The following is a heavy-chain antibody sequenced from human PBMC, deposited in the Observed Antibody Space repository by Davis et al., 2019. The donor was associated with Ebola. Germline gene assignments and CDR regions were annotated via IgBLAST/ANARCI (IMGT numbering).Heavy chain of an antibody. J-gene: IGHJ6*02. Sequence: GESLKISCAASGFTFDDYAMHWVRQAPGKGLEWVSLISGDGGSTYYADSVKGRFTISRDNSKNSLYLQMNSLRTEDTALYYCAKAMGLWFGELSYYYYGMDVWGQGTTVTVSS. D-gene: IGHD3-10*01. CDR2: ISGDGGST. V-gene: IGHV3-43*02. CDR1: GFTFDDYA. CDR3: AKAMGLWFGELSYYYYGMDV.